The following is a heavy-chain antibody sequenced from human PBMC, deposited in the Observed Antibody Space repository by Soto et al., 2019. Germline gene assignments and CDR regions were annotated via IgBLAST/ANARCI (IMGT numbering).Heavy chain of an antibody. D-gene: IGHD3-3*01. Sequence: QITLNESGPTVVRPTETLTLTCRFSGFSLTTSGVGVGWSRQSPGKAPEWLAIIYWDDDKRYSASLKSRLTITKDTSKNQVVLTVSDLDPTDTATYYCAHRVLRTVFGLVTTTAIDFDFWGQGTPVAVSS. CDR1: GFSLTTSGVG. CDR3: AHRVLRTVFGLVTTTAIDFDF. J-gene: IGHJ4*02. CDR2: IYWDDDK. V-gene: IGHV2-5*02.